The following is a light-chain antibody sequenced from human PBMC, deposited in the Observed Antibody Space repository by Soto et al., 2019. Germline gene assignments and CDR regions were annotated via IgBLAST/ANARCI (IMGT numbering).Light chain of an antibody. V-gene: IGKV1-5*01. CDR3: QQYNSYLLN. Sequence: DIQMTPSPSTLSASVLDIVTITCRASQSISSWLAWYQQKPGKAPKLLIYDASSLESGVPSRFSGSGSGTEFTLTISSLQPDDFATYYCQQYNSYLLNFGGGTKVDIK. J-gene: IGKJ4*01. CDR2: DAS. CDR1: QSISSW.